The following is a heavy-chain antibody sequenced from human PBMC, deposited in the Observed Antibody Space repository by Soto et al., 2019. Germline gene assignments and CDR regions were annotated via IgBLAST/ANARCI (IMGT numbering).Heavy chain of an antibody. D-gene: IGHD2-15*01. J-gene: IGHJ4*02. CDR2: ITGSGGTT. V-gene: IGHV3-23*01. Sequence: GGPLRLSCAASGFTFSSSSMSWVRQAPGKGLEWVSTITGSGGTTYYTDSVEGRFTVSRDTSKNTLYLQMNSLRAEDTAVYYCAKLVALWGQGTLVTASS. CDR3: AKLVAL. CDR1: GFTFSSSS.